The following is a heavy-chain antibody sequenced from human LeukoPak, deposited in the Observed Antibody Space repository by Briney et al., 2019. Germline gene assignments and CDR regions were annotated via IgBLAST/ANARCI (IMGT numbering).Heavy chain of an antibody. V-gene: IGHV3-11*01. CDR3: AKRRDYFDH. CDR1: GFTFSDYH. CDR2: ISGSGSST. J-gene: IGHJ4*02. Sequence: GGSLRLSCAVSGFTFSDYHMSWIRQAPGKGLEWLSYISGSGSSTYYADSVRGRFTISRDNSQNSLYLQMDSLRTEDTAVYYCAKRRDYFDHWGQGALVTVSS.